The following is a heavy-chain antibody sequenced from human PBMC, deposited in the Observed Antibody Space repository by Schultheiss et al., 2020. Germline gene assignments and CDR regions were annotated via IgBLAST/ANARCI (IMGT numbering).Heavy chain of an antibody. CDR3: ARGRIRSAWIQLWYGIDY. Sequence: SETLSLTCTVSGGSISSSSYYWGWIRQPPGKGLEWIGSIYYSGSTNYNPSLKSRVTISVDTSKNQFSLKLSSVTAADTAVYYCARGRIRSAWIQLWYGIDYWDQGTLVTVSS. J-gene: IGHJ4*02. CDR2: IYYSGST. D-gene: IGHD5-18*01. V-gene: IGHV4-39*07. CDR1: GGSISSSSYY.